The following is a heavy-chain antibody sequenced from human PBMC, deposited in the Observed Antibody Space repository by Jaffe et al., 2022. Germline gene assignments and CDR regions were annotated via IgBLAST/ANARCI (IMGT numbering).Heavy chain of an antibody. CDR3: ARTHDPRGWGIRTFDY. CDR1: GFTFSSYW. D-gene: IGHD6-19*01. CDR2: IKQDGSEK. J-gene: IGHJ4*02. Sequence: EVHLVESGGGLVQPGGSLRLSCAASGFTFSSYWMSWVRQAPGKGLEWVASIKQDGSEKYFVGSVEGRFTISRDNAKNSLDLQMNSLRAEDTALYYCARTHDPRGWGIRTFDYWGQGTLVTVSS. V-gene: IGHV3-7*05.